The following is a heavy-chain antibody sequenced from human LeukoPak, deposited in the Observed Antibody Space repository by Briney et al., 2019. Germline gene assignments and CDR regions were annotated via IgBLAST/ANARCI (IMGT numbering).Heavy chain of an antibody. J-gene: IGHJ4*02. CDR1: GYTFTGYY. CDR3: ARGSNDFWSGYYTR. CDR2: INPNSGGT. D-gene: IGHD3-3*01. Sequence: ASVKVSCKASGYTFTGYYMHWVRQAPGQGLEWMGWINPNSGGTNYAQKFQGRVTMTRNTSISTAHMELSSLRSEDTAVYYCARGSNDFWSGYYTRWGQGTLVTVSS. V-gene: IGHV1-2*02.